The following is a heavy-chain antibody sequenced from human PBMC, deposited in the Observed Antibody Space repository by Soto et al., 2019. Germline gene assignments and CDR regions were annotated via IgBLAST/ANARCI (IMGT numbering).Heavy chain of an antibody. D-gene: IGHD3-22*01. CDR2: ISATGVKT. V-gene: IGHV3-23*01. CDR3: TKSRSAMIYHFDF. CDR1: GFTFTNYA. Sequence: EVQVLKSGGGLVQPGGSLRLSCAASGFTFTNYAMNWVRQAPGKGLEWVSGISATGVKTYSADSVKGRFTMSRDNSKDTVYLEMNSLRAEDTAVYYCTKSRSAMIYHFDFCGPGAQVTVSS. J-gene: IGHJ4*02.